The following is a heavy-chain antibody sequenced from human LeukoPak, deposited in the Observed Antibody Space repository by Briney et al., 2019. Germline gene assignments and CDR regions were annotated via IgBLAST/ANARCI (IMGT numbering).Heavy chain of an antibody. V-gene: IGHV1-2*02. CDR2: INPKNGGA. D-gene: IGHD4/OR15-4a*01. CDR1: GYTFIGHY. CDR3: ARRAGAYSHPYDY. J-gene: IGHJ4*02. Sequence: GASVKVSCKTSGYTFIGHYIHWVRQAPGQGLEWMGWINPKNGGANYAPSFQGRVTMTRDRSITTVYMEVSSLTSDDTAVYYCARRAGAYSHPYDYWGQGTLVTVSS.